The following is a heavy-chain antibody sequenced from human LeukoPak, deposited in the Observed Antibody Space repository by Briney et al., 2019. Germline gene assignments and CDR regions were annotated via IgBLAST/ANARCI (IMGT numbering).Heavy chain of an antibody. CDR1: GFTFSSYW. D-gene: IGHD5-24*01. CDR3: AKGDDIGKHPTRAYYFDT. V-gene: IGHV3-23*01. Sequence: PGGSLRLSCAASGFTFSSYWMSWVRQAPGKGLEWVSTTGLNSVNTLCAESVQGRFSISRDNSKNTLDLQMDNLRVDDTAVYYCAKGDDIGKHPTRAYYFDTWGQGTLVTVSP. J-gene: IGHJ4*02. CDR2: TGLNSVNT.